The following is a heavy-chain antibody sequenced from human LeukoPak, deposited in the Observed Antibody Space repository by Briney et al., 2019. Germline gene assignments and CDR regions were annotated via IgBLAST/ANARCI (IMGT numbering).Heavy chain of an antibody. D-gene: IGHD4-17*01. J-gene: IGHJ6*02. V-gene: IGHV4-4*02. CDR2: IYHSGST. Sequence: SETLSLTCAVSGGSISSSNWWSWVRQPPGKGLEWIGEIYHSGSTNYNPSLKSRVTISVDKSKNQFSLKLSSVTAADTAVYYCARRGVMTTVGYYYYYGMDVWGQGTTVTVSS. CDR1: GGSISSSNW. CDR3: ARRGVMTTVGYYYYYGMDV.